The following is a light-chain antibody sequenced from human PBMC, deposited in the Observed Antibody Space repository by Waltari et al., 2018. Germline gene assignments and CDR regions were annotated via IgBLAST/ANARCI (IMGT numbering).Light chain of an antibody. CDR3: VQAIAFPWT. CDR2: GGS. V-gene: IGKV2-40*01. J-gene: IGKJ1*01. CDR1: QSLLYSNGNTY. Sequence: DIVMTQTPLSLPITPGEPASISRRSSQSLLYSNGNTYFHWYLQKPGQSPQLLIYGGSNRASGVPDRFSGSGSGTDFTLKISKVEAEDVGVYYCVQAIAFPWTFGQGTKVEIK.